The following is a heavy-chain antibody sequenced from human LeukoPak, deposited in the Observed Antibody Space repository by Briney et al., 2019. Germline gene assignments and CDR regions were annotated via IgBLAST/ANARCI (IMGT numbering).Heavy chain of an antibody. J-gene: IGHJ4*02. D-gene: IGHD1-26*01. CDR3: AKGISGSTYNALDD. V-gene: IGHV3-23*01. CDR2: MTGSGETT. Sequence: GGSLRLSCAASGFTFSNYAMTWVRQAPGKGLEWVSAMTGSGETTYYAGSVEGRFTISRDNSKNTLYLQMSSLRVEDTAVYYCAKGISGSTYNALDDWGQGTLVTVSS. CDR1: GFTFSNYA.